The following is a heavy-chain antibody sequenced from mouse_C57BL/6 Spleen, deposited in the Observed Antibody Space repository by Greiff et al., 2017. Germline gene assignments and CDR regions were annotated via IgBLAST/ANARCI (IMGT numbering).Heavy chain of an antibody. CDR3: ARKGYDDAMDY. J-gene: IGHJ4*01. D-gene: IGHD3-1*01. V-gene: IGHV2-2*01. CDR2: IWSGGST. CDR1: GFSLTSYG. Sequence: QVQLQQSGPGLVQPSQSLSITCTVSGFSLTSYGVHWVRQSPGTGLEWLGVIWSGGSTDYNAAFISRLSISKDNSKSQVFFKMNSLQADDTAIYYCARKGYDDAMDYWGQGTSVTVSS.